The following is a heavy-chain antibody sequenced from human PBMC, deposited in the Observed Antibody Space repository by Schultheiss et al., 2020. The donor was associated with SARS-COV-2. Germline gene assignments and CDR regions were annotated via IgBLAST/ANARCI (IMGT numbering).Heavy chain of an antibody. CDR3: ARLYCSSTSCYEDY. V-gene: IGHV4-61*02. CDR2: IYTSGST. D-gene: IGHD2-2*01. CDR1: GGSISSGGYY. Sequence: SETLSLTCTVSGGSISSGGYYWSWIRQPAGKGLEWIGRIYTSGSTNYNPSLKSRVTISVDTSKNQFSLKLSSVTAADTAVYYCARLYCSSTSCYEDYWGQGTLVTVSS. J-gene: IGHJ4*02.